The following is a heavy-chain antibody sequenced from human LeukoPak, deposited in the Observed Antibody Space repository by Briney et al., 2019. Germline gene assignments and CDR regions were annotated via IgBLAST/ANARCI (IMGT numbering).Heavy chain of an antibody. Sequence: GGSLRLSCAASGFTFSSYSMNWVRQAPGKGLEWVSSISSSSSYIYYADSVKGRFTISRDNAKNSLYLQMNSLRAEDTAVYYCAREGYVVDWFDPWGQGTLVTVSS. J-gene: IGHJ5*02. CDR2: ISSSSSYI. CDR1: GFTFSSYS. D-gene: IGHD2-21*01. V-gene: IGHV3-21*01. CDR3: AREGYVVDWFDP.